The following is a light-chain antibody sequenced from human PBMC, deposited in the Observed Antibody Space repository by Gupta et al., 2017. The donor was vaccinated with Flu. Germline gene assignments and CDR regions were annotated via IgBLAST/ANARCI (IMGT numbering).Light chain of an antibody. CDR3: QQENNWGDT. CDR2: GAS. J-gene: IGKJ2*01. CDR1: QSVSSN. Sequence: EIVMTQSPATLSVSPGERATLSCRASQSVSSNLAWYQQKPGQAPRLLIYGASTRATGIPARFSGSGSGTEFTLTISSLQSEDFAVYYCQQENNWGDTFGQGTKMEIK. V-gene: IGKV3-15*01.